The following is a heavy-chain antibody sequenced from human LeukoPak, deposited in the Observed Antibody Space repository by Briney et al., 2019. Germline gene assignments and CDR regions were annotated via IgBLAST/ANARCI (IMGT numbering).Heavy chain of an antibody. CDR1: GGSISSYY. J-gene: IGHJ3*02. CDR2: IYYSGNT. D-gene: IGHD6-13*01. Sequence: SETLSLTCTVSGGSISSYYWSWIRQPPGKGLEWLGYIYYSGNTNHNPSLKSRVTISVDTPKNQFSLKLSSVTAADTAVYYCARDMYSTSWWGAFDIWGQGTMVTVSS. CDR3: ARDMYSTSWWGAFDI. V-gene: IGHV4-59*01.